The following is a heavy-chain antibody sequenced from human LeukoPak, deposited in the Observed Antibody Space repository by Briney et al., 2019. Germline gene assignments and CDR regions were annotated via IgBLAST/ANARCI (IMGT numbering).Heavy chain of an antibody. CDR3: AKDRGSGTDSSRYYFDY. J-gene: IGHJ4*02. V-gene: IGHV3-30*18. CDR1: GFTFSSYG. D-gene: IGHD3-22*01. Sequence: GRSLRLTCAASGFTFSSYGMHWVRQAPGKGLEWVAVISYDGSNKYYADSVKGRFTISRDKSKNTLYLQMNSLRAEDTAVYYCAKDRGSGTDSSRYYFDYWGQGTLVTVSS. CDR2: ISYDGSNK.